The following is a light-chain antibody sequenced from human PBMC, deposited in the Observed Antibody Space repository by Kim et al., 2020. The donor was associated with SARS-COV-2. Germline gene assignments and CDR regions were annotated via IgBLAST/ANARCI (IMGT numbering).Light chain of an antibody. CDR2: GAS. J-gene: IGKJ4*01. CDR1: QSVSSSY. V-gene: IGKV3-20*01. Sequence: EIVLTQSPGTLSLSPGERATLSCRASQSVSSSYLAWYQQKPGQAPRLLIYGASSRATGIPDRFSGSGSGTDFTLTISRLEPEDFAGYYCQQYGSSPLTFGGGTKVDIK. CDR3: QQYGSSPLT.